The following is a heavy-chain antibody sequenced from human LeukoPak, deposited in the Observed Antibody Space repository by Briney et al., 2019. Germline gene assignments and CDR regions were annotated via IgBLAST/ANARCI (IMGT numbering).Heavy chain of an antibody. CDR3: ARPSGPDAFDI. V-gene: IGHV1-46*01. D-gene: IGHD6-19*01. CDR1: GYTFTSYY. CDR2: INPSGGST. J-gene: IGHJ3*02. Sequence: ASVKVSCKASGYTFTSYYMHWVRQAPGQGLEWMGIINPSGGSTSYAQKFQGRVTMTRDTSTNTVYMELSSLRSEDTAVYYCARPSGPDAFDIWGQGTMVTVSS.